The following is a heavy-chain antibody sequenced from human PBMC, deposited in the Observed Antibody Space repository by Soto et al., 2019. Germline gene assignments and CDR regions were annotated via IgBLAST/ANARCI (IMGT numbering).Heavy chain of an antibody. CDR1: GFTFSNYD. Sequence: QVQLVESGGGVVQPGRSLRLSCVASGFTFSNYDIHWVRQAPGKGLEWVAFIWYGGSNKYYADSVKGRFTISRDNFKNTLFLQMNSLRAEDTAVYYCARSAYGAPDYWGQGTLVTVSS. CDR2: IWYGGSNK. CDR3: ARSAYGAPDY. V-gene: IGHV3-33*01. J-gene: IGHJ4*02. D-gene: IGHD1-26*01.